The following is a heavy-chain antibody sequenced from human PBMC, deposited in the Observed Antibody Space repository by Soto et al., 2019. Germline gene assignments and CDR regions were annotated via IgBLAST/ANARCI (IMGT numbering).Heavy chain of an antibody. Sequence: EVQLAESGGGLVQPGWSLRLSCAASVFTFSPYWMHWVRQAPGKGLVWVSRINPDGSSTNYADSVKGRFTISRDNAKNTLYLQMNSLRAEDTAVYYCGRGGSNSPNGMDVWGQGTTVTVSS. CDR3: GRGGSNSPNGMDV. CDR1: VFTFSPYW. J-gene: IGHJ6*02. V-gene: IGHV3-74*01. D-gene: IGHD4-4*01. CDR2: INPDGSST.